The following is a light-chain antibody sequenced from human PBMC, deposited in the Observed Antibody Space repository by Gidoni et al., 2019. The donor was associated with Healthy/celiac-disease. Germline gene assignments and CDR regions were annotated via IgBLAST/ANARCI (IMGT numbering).Light chain of an antibody. J-gene: IGKJ3*01. V-gene: IGKV1-39*01. CDR2: AAS. CDR3: QQSYRTPFT. CDR1: QSISSY. Sequence: DIQMTQSPSSLSASVGDRVTITCRSSQSISSYLNWYQQKPGKAPKLLIYAASSLQSGVPSRFSGSGSGTDFTLNISSLQPEDFATYYCQQSYRTPFTFGTGTKVEIK.